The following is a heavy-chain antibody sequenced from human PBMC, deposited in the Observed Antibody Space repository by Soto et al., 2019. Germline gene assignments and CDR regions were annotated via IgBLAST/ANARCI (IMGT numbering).Heavy chain of an antibody. V-gene: IGHV2-5*02. CDR3: AHYTLRLGELSCFDP. CDR1: GFSLSTSGVG. D-gene: IGHD3-16*02. J-gene: IGHJ5*02. CDR2: IYWDDDK. Sequence: QITLKESGPTLVKPTQTLTLTCTFSGFSLSTSGVGVGWIRQPPGKALEWLALIYWDDDKRYSPSLKSRLTIXXDXSXXQVVLTMTNMDPVDTATYYCAHYTLRLGELSCFDPWGQGTLVTVSS.